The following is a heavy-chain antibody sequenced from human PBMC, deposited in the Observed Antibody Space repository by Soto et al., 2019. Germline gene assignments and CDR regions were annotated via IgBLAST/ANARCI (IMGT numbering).Heavy chain of an antibody. Sequence: QVQLVQSGAEVKKPGSSVKVSCTASGGTFSSYAISWVRQAPGKGLEWMAGIIPIFGTANYAQKFQGRVTITADESTSTAYMELSSMRSDNTVVYYCARARDPLLAWLPFDDWGQGNLVTVSS. D-gene: IGHD3-3*02. CDR2: IIPIFGTA. J-gene: IGHJ4*02. V-gene: IGHV1-69*12. CDR3: ARARDPLLAWLPFDD. CDR1: GGTFSSYA.